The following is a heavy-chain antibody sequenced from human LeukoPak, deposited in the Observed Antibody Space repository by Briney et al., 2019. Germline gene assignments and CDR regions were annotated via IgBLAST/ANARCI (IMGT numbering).Heavy chain of an antibody. J-gene: IGHJ4*02. V-gene: IGHV3-48*02. CDR3: ARDPDGYRQGHHFDY. Sequence: GGSLRLSCAASGFTFSSYSMNWVRQAPGKGLEWVSYISTTSSTIYYADSVKGRFTISRDNAKNSLYLQMNSLRDEDTAVYYCARDPDGYRQGHHFDYWGQGTLVTVSS. CDR1: GFTFSSYS. CDR2: ISTTSSTI. D-gene: IGHD5-18*01.